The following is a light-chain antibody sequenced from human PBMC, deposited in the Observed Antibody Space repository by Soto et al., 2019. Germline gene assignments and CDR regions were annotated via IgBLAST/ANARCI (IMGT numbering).Light chain of an antibody. CDR3: CSYAGTNTLI. V-gene: IGLV2-23*01. J-gene: IGLJ2*01. CDR1: NSDVGSYNL. CDR2: EGS. Sequence: QSALTQPASVSGSPGQSITISCTGTNSDVGSYNLVSWYQHHPGKAPKLMIYEGSKRPSGVSNRFSGSKSGNTASLTISGLQAEDEADYYCCSYAGTNTLIFGGGTKVTVL.